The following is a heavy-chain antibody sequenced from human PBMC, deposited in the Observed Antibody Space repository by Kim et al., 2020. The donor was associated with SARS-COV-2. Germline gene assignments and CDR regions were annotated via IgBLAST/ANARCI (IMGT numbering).Heavy chain of an antibody. CDR3: ARHRYYSNYGSDSYFYMDV. CDR1: GGSISNYY. D-gene: IGHD4-4*01. CDR2: IYYSGST. Sequence: SETLSLTCTVSGGSISNYYWSWIRQPPGKGLEWIGYIYYSGSTNYNPSLKSRVTISVDTSKNQFSLKLSSVTAADTAVYYCARHRYYSNYGSDSYFYMDV. J-gene: IGHJ6*03. V-gene: IGHV4-59*08.